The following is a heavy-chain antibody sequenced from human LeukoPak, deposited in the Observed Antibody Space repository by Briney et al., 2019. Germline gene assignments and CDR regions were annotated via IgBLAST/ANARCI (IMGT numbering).Heavy chain of an antibody. CDR1: GGSISSYY. J-gene: IGHJ3*02. D-gene: IGHD6-6*01. CDR3: AGGKRSSIEARLFFVGDAFDI. Sequence: SETLSLTCTVSGGSISSYYWSWIRQPPADGLEWTGDIYYSGSSNYNPALTSRVTISVDTSKHQFSLKLRSVAAADTDVYYCAGGKRSSIEARLFFVGDAFDIWGQGTMVTVSS. CDR2: IYYSGSS. V-gene: IGHV4-59*01.